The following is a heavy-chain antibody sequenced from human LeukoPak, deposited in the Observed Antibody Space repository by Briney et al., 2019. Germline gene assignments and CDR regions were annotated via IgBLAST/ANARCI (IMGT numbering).Heavy chain of an antibody. CDR1: GYTFTAYY. Sequence: GASVTVSFKASGYTFTAYYMHWVRQAPGQGLEWMGWINPNSGGTKSRFTMTRDTSISTAYMELSRLTSGDTAVYYCARGGSRTSGYFDYWGQGTLVTVSS. CDR3: ARGGSRTSGYFDY. J-gene: IGHJ4*02. CDR2: INPNSGGT. V-gene: IGHV1-2*02. D-gene: IGHD3-10*01.